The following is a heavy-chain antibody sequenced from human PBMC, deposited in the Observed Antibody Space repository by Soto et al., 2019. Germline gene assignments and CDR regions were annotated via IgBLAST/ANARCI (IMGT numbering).Heavy chain of an antibody. J-gene: IGHJ5*02. D-gene: IGHD6-13*01. CDR3: ARDGTGFTPPDSSSWYQGFWFDP. V-gene: IGHV1-46*01. CDR2: INPSGGST. Sequence: ASVKVSCKASGYTFTSYYMHWVRQAPGQGLEWMGIINPSGGSTNYAQKFQGRVTMTGDTSTSTGYMELSSLRSEDTAVYYCARDGTGFTPPDSSSWYQGFWFDPWGQGTLVTVSS. CDR1: GYTFTSYY.